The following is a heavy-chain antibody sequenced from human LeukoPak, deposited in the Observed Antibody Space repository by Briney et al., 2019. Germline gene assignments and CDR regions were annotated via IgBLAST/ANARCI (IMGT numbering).Heavy chain of an antibody. CDR2: ISGSGGST. Sequence: GGSLRLSSAASGFTFSSYAMSWVRQAPGKGLEWVSAISGSGGSTYYADSVKGRFTISRDNSKNTLYLQMNSLRAEDTAVYYCAKGPDVGWEYYFDYWGQGTLVTVSS. J-gene: IGHJ4*02. V-gene: IGHV3-23*01. CDR1: GFTFSSYA. D-gene: IGHD1-26*01. CDR3: AKGPDVGWEYYFDY.